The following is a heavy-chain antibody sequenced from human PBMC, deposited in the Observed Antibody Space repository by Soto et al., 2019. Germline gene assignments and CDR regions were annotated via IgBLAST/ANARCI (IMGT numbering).Heavy chain of an antibody. D-gene: IGHD3-3*01. CDR2: ISYDGSNK. J-gene: IGHJ6*02. Sequence: PGGSLRLSCAASGFTSSSYGMHWVRQAPGKGLEWVAVISYDGSNKYCADSVKGRFTVSRDNSKNTLYLQMNSLRAEDTAVYYCAKDLGITIFDYYGMGVWGQGTTVTVSS. CDR3: AKDLGITIFDYYGMGV. V-gene: IGHV3-30*18. CDR1: GFTSSSYG.